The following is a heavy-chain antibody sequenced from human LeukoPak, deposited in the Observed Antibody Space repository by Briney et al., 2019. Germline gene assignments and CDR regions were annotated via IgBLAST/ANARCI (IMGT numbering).Heavy chain of an antibody. D-gene: IGHD1-26*01. V-gene: IGHV3-48*04. J-gene: IGHJ4*02. CDR1: GFTFSSYS. CDR2: ISSSSSTI. CDR3: ASLGSGSYGGRNDY. Sequence: GGSLRLSCAASGFTFSSYSMNWVRQAPGKGLEWVSYISSSSSTIYYADSVKGRFTISRDNAKNSLYLQMNSLRAEDTAVYYCASLGSGSYGGRNDYWGQGTLVTVSS.